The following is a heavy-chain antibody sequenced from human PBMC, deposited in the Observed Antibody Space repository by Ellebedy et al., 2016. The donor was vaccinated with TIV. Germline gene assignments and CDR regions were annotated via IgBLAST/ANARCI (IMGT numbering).Heavy chain of an antibody. V-gene: IGHV4-59*11. Sequence: SETLSLTCTLSGGSISSHYCSWIRQPPGKGLEWIGYLYYAETTNYNPALQSRVTISADTSRNHCSLKLTSVTAADTAVYYCARGLHIVVVTAEAYDAFDIWGQGTMVTVSS. CDR2: LYYAETT. CDR1: GGSISSHY. J-gene: IGHJ3*02. D-gene: IGHD2-21*02. CDR3: ARGLHIVVVTAEAYDAFDI.